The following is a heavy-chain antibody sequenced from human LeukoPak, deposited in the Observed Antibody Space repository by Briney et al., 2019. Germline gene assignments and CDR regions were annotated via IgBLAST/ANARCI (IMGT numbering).Heavy chain of an antibody. CDR1: GFTVSSNY. J-gene: IGHJ4*02. D-gene: IGHD3-22*01. CDR3: AIHDSSGYLFDY. CDR2: IYSGGST. Sequence: SGGSLRLSCAASGFTVSSNYMSWVRQAPGKGREWVSVIYSGGSTYYADSGKGRFTISRDNSKNTLYLQMNSLRAEDTAVYYCAIHDSSGYLFDYWGQGTLVTVSS. V-gene: IGHV3-66*02.